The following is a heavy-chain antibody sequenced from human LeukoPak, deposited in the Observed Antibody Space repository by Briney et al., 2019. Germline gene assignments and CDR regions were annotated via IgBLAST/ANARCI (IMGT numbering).Heavy chain of an antibody. CDR3: ARDRRWEYSYGFFDY. J-gene: IGHJ4*02. CDR1: GYAFTSYY. D-gene: IGHD5-18*01. CDR2: INPSGGST. Sequence: ASVKVSCKASGYAFTSYYMHWVRQAPGQGLEWMGIINPSGGSTSYAQKFQGRVTMTRDMSTSTVYMELSGLRSGDTAVYYCARDRRWEYSYGFFDYWGQGTLVTVSS. V-gene: IGHV1-46*01.